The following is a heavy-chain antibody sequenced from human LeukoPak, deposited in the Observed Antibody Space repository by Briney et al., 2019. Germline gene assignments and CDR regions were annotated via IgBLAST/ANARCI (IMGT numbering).Heavy chain of an antibody. CDR3: ARVPAPTSFYYYGMDV. Sequence: SETLSLTCTVSGGSISSSSYYWGWIRQPPGKGLEWIGSIYYSGSTYYNPSLKSRVTISVDTSKNQFSLKLSSVTAADTAVYYCARVPAPTSFYYYGMDVWGQGTTVTVSS. CDR1: GGSISSSSYY. V-gene: IGHV4-39*07. J-gene: IGHJ6*02. CDR2: IYYSGST.